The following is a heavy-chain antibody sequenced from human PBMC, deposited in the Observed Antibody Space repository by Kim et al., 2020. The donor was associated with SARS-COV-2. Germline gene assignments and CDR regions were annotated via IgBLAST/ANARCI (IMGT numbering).Heavy chain of an antibody. Sequence: ASVKVSCKASGYTFTSYGISWVRQAPGQGLEWMGWISAYNGNTNYAQKLQGRVTMTTDTSTSTAYMELRSLRSDDTAVYYCARDPRHDYGDYRRDFPDYWGQGTLVTVSS. CDR1: GYTFTSYG. V-gene: IGHV1-18*01. D-gene: IGHD4-17*01. CDR2: ISAYNGNT. J-gene: IGHJ4*02. CDR3: ARDPRHDYGDYRRDFPDY.